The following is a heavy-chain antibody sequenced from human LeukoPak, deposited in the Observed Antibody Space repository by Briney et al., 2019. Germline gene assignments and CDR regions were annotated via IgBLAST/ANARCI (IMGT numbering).Heavy chain of an antibody. CDR3: ARSTNPLGAFDI. CDR2: INPNSGGT. D-gene: IGHD2-8*01. Sequence: ASVKVSCKASGYTFTGYYMHWVRQAPGQELEWMGWINPNSGGTNYAQKFQGRVTMTRDTSISTAYMELSRLRSDDTAVYYCARSTNPLGAFDIWGQGTMVTVSS. J-gene: IGHJ3*02. CDR1: GYTFTGYY. V-gene: IGHV1-2*02.